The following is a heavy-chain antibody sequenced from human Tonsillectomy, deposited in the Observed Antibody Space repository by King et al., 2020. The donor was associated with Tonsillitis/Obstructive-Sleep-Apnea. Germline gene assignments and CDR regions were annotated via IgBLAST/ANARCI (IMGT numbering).Heavy chain of an antibody. CDR1: GYTFTSYG. V-gene: IGHV1-18*01. CDR2: ISAYNGNT. Sequence: QLVQSGAEVKKPGASVKVSCKASGYTFTSYGISWVRQAPGQGLEWMGWISAYNGNTNYAQKLQGRVTMTTDTSTSTAYMELRSLRSDDTAVYYCARDRGGYCSGGSCYLDDYGDYVRDYWGQGTLVTVSS. CDR3: ARDRGGYCSGGSCYLDDYGDYVRDY. D-gene: IGHD2-15*01. J-gene: IGHJ4*02.